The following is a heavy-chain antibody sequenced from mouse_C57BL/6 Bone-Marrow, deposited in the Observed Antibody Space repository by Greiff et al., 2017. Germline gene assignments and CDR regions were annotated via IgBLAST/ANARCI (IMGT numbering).Heavy chain of an antibody. CDR3: TGPTTVVARGCYYAMDY. Sequence: EVKVEESGGGLVQPGGSMKLSCVASGFTFSNYWMNWVRQSPEKGLEWVAQIRLKSDNYATHYAESVKGRFTISRDDSTSSVYLQMNNLRAEDTGIYYCTGPTTVVARGCYYAMDYWGQGTSVTVSS. J-gene: IGHJ4*01. CDR2: IRLKSDNYAT. D-gene: IGHD1-1*01. CDR1: GFTFSNYW. V-gene: IGHV6-3*01.